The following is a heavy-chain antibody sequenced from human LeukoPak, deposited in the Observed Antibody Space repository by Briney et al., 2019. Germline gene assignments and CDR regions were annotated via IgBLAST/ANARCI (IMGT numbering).Heavy chain of an antibody. CDR2: ISGSGGTT. CDR3: AKDGPIWVGELLYPNWFDP. V-gene: IGHV3-23*01. D-gene: IGHD3-10*01. CDR1: GFSFSSYA. Sequence: PGGSLRLSCEASGFSFSSYAMSWVRQAPGKGLEWVSTISGSGGTTYYADSVKGRFTISRDNSENTLYLQMSSLRAEDTAVYYCAKDGPIWVGELLYPNWFDPWGQGTLVTVSS. J-gene: IGHJ5*02.